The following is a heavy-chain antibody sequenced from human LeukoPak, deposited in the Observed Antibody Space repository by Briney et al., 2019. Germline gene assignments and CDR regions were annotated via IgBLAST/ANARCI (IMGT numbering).Heavy chain of an antibody. CDR1: GEFFSGFY. J-gene: IGHJ4*02. CDR3: ARRHYSDSGTYTLDY. V-gene: IGHV4-34*01. CDR2: ISHSGST. D-gene: IGHD3-10*01. Sequence: SETLSLTCAVYGEFFSGFYWTWIRQPPGRGLEWIGEISHSGSTNYNPSLKSRVTISVDTSKNQFSLRLSSATAADTAVYYCARRHYSDSGTYTLDYRGRGTLVTVSS.